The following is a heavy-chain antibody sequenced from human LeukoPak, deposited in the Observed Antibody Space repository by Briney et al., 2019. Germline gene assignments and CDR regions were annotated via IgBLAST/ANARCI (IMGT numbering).Heavy chain of an antibody. D-gene: IGHD6-13*01. V-gene: IGHV3-74*01. CDR3: ARDLYSSSWYGGYYFDY. J-gene: IGHJ4*02. Sequence: GGSLRLSCAASGFTLSSYWMHWVRQAPGKGLVWVSRINSDGSSTSYADSVKGRFTISRDNAKNTLYLQMNSLRAEDTAVYYCARDLYSSSWYGGYYFDYWGQGTLVTVSS. CDR1: GFTLSSYW. CDR2: INSDGSST.